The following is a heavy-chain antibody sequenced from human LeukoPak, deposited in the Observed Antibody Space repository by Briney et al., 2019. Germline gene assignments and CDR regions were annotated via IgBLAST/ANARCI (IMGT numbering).Heavy chain of an antibody. D-gene: IGHD5-12*01. CDR3: AREYNWYFDL. CDR2: IWYDGSNK. J-gene: IGHJ2*01. CDR1: GFTFSSYG. Sequence: GGSLRLSCAASGFTFSSYGMHWVRQAPGKGLEWVAVIWYDGSNKCYADSVKGRFAISRDNSKNTLYLQMNSLRAEDTAVYYCAREYNWYFDLWGRGTLVTVSS. V-gene: IGHV3-33*01.